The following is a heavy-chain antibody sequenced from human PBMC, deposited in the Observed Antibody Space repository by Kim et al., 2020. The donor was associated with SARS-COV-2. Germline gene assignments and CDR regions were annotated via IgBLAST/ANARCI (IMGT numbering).Heavy chain of an antibody. Sequence: GGSLRLSCAASGFTFSSYAMSWVRQAPGKGLEWVSAISGSGGSTYYADSVKGRFTISRDNSKNTLYLQMNSLRAEDTAVYYCAKLTHYDFWSGYYFSDRAGIDYWGQGTLVTVSS. D-gene: IGHD3-3*01. J-gene: IGHJ4*02. CDR2: ISGSGGST. CDR1: GFTFSSYA. V-gene: IGHV3-23*01. CDR3: AKLTHYDFWSGYYFSDRAGIDY.